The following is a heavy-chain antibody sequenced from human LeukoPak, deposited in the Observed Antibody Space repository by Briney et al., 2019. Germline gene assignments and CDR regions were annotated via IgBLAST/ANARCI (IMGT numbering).Heavy chain of an antibody. D-gene: IGHD3-10*01. J-gene: IGHJ5*02. CDR2: IYYNGST. Sequence: PSETLSLTCTVSGGSFSSRNYFWGRLRQPPEKGLEWIGSIYYNGSTYKTPSPKSRATISIATSKKQFSLNLNSVTAADTAGDYCARAYSYYYGSGTFIWFDPWGQGTLVTVSS. CDR3: ARAYSYYYGSGTFIWFDP. CDR1: GGSFSSRNYF. V-gene: IGHV4-39*07.